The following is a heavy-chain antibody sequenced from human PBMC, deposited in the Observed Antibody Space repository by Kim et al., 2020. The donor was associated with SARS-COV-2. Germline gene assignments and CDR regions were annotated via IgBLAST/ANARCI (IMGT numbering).Heavy chain of an antibody. D-gene: IGHD6-19*01. J-gene: IGHJ6*02. Sequence: GGSLRLSCAASGFTFSSYGMHWVRQAPGKGLEWVAVISYDGSNKYYADSVKGRFTISRDNSKNTLYLQMNSLRAEDTAVYYCAKDGAVGGNLRFLASQLHDFLNLNYGMDVWGQGTTVTVSS. CDR2: ISYDGSNK. V-gene: IGHV3-30*18. CDR3: AKDGAVGGNLRFLASQLHDFLNLNYGMDV. CDR1: GFTFSSYG.